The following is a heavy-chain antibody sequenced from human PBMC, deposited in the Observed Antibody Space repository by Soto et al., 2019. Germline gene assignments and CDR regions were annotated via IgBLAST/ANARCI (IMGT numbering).Heavy chain of an antibody. CDR1: VFPFGANA. CDR2: LSNTGRRT. CDR3: ATEMGATQGPFDN. V-gene: IGHV3-23*01. J-gene: IGHJ4*02. Sequence: GGSLRLSCVVSVFPFGANAMSWVRQAPGKGLEWVSGLSNTGRRTSYANSVKGRFNISRDNSENTVYLQMNSLRVEDTAVYYCATEMGATQGPFDNWGQGTLVTVSS. D-gene: IGHD1-26*01.